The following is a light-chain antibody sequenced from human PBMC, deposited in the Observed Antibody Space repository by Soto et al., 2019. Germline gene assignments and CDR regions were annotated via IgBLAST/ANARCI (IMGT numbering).Light chain of an antibody. V-gene: IGKV3-15*01. CDR1: QSVRTF. J-gene: IGKJ1*01. CDR2: GAS. Sequence: EIVMTQSPPTLSLSPGERATLSCRASQSVRTFLAWYQQRPGQAPRLLIYGASTRAPGLPARFSGSGSGTEFTLTISSLQSEDFAVYYCQQYLDWPRTFGQGTKVEIK. CDR3: QQYLDWPRT.